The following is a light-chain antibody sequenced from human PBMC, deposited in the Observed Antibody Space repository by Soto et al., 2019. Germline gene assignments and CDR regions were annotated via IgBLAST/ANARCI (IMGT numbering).Light chain of an antibody. CDR2: AAS. CDR3: QQSYSTPLT. J-gene: IGKJ4*01. V-gene: IGKV1-39*01. CDR1: QSISSY. Sequence: DIQMTQSPSSLSASVGDRVTITCRASQSISSYLNWYQQKPGKAPKLLIYAASSLQSGVPSRFSCSGSGTDLTLTISSLQPEDFATYYCQQSYSTPLTVGGGTKVELK.